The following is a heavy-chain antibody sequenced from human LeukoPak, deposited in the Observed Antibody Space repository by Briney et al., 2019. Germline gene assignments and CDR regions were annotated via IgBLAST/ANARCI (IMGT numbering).Heavy chain of an antibody. J-gene: IGHJ4*02. CDR3: ARDVGPTGCD. D-gene: IGHD2-15*01. CDR1: GFTVSSNY. CDR2: IHSGGTT. Sequence: PGGSLRLSCAASGFTVSSNYMSWVRQAPGKGLEWVSIIHSGGTTNYVDSVKGRFTISRDNSRNTLYLQMNSLRAEDTAVYYCARDVGPTGCDWGQGTLVTVSP. V-gene: IGHV3-53*01.